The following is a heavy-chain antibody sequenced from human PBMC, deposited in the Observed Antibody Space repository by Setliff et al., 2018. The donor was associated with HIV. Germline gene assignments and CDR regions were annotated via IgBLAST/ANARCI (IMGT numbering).Heavy chain of an antibody. J-gene: IGHJ5*02. D-gene: IGHD1-1*01. Sequence: GGSLRLSCAASGFTFSKYWMSWVRQAPGKGLEWVASVNPDGSEASSVGSMKGRFTVSRDNAKNSLSLQMNSLRVEDTAVYYCVRDHRPSNNNWHHWFDPWGQGTLVTVSS. CDR2: VNPDGSEA. CDR1: GFTFSKYW. V-gene: IGHV3-7*01. CDR3: VRDHRPSNNNWHHWFDP.